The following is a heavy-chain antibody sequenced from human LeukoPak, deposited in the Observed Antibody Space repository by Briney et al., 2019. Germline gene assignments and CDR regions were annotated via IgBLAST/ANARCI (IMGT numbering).Heavy chain of an antibody. CDR2: ISSSSSTM. D-gene: IGHD3-16*01. CDR3: ARDRGGEGDFDY. Sequence: GGSLRLSCAASGFTFSSYSMNWVRQAPGKGLEWVSYISSSSSTMYYADSVKGRFTISRDNSKNTLYLQMNSLRAEDTAVYYCARDRGGEGDFDYWGQGTLVTVSS. CDR1: GFTFSSYS. J-gene: IGHJ4*02. V-gene: IGHV3-48*01.